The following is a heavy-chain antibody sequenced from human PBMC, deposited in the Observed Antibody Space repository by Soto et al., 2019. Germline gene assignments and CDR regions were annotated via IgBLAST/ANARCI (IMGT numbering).Heavy chain of an antibody. CDR3: ARGPTGTTHFDS. CDR2: VYYTGTT. CDR1: GGSIGSYH. V-gene: IGHV4-59*01. D-gene: IGHD1-1*01. J-gene: IGHJ4*02. Sequence: QVLLQESGPGQVKPSETLSLTCTVSGGSIGSYHWSWVRQPPGKGLEWIASVYYTGTTNYNPSLGSRVTISIDAPENQSSLKLTSVTAADTAFYYCARGPTGTTHFDSWGQGTLVTVSS.